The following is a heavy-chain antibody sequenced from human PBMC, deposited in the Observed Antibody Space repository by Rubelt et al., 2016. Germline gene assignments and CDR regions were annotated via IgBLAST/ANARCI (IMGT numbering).Heavy chain of an antibody. Sequence: VRQAPEKGLEWVSSISSSSSYIYYADSVKGRFTISRDNAKNSLYLQMNSLRAEDTAVYYCARGGYGSQEASDELDVWGRGTMVTVS. CDR3: ARGGYGSQEASDELDV. CDR2: ISSSSSYI. V-gene: IGHV3-21*04. J-gene: IGHJ3*01. D-gene: IGHD3-10*01.